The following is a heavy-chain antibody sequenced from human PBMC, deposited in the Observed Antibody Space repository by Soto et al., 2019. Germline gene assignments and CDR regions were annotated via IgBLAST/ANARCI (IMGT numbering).Heavy chain of an antibody. CDR2: ISSRGTDI. CDR1: GFLFSTST. CDR3: AALGRADYPPLAA. J-gene: IGHJ5*02. Sequence: GGSLRLSCEASGFLFSTSTLNWVRRAPGKGLEWVAEISSRGTDIYYADSVKGRFTISRDNSKNTLYLLLDRVKSDDTAVYFCAALGRADYPPLAAWGQGTLVTVSS. D-gene: IGHD4-17*01. V-gene: IGHV3-30*14.